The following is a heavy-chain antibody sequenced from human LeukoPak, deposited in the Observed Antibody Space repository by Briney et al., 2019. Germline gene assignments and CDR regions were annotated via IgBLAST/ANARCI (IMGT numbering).Heavy chain of an antibody. CDR1: GYTFTSYD. CDR2: MNPNSGNT. D-gene: IGHD3-22*01. Sequence: GASVKVSCTASGYTFTSYDINWVRQATGQGLEWMGWMNPNSGNTGYAQKFQGRVTMTRNTSISTAYMELSSLRSEDTAVYYCAIYYNDSSGYYNDAFDIWGQGTMVTVSS. V-gene: IGHV1-8*01. CDR3: AIYYNDSSGYYNDAFDI. J-gene: IGHJ3*02.